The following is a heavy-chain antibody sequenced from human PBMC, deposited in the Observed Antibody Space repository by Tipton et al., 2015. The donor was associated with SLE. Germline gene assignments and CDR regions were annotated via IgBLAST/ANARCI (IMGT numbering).Heavy chain of an antibody. CDR2: IHYSGST. CDR1: GGSISSYY. J-gene: IGHJ4*02. Sequence: TLSLTCTVSGGSISSYYWSWIRQPPGKGLEWIGYIHYSGSTNYNPSLKSRVTISVDTSKNQFSLKLSSVTAADTAVYYCARDSEGGSSYFDYWGQGTLVTVSS. D-gene: IGHD2-15*01. CDR3: ARDSEGGSSYFDY. V-gene: IGHV4-59*01.